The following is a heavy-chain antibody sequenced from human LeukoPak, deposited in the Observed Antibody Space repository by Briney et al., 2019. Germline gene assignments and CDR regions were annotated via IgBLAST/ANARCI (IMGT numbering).Heavy chain of an antibody. V-gene: IGHV1-2*02. CDR3: ARALGYGSGGYSQPLNWFDP. J-gene: IGHJ5*02. Sequence: GASVKVSCKASGYTFTGYYMHWVRQAPGQGLEWMGWINPSSGGTNFAQKFQGRVTMTTDTSISTVYMELSRLISDDTAVYYCARALGYGSGGYSQPLNWFDPWGQGTLVTVSS. D-gene: IGHD3-10*01. CDR2: INPSSGGT. CDR1: GYTFTGYY.